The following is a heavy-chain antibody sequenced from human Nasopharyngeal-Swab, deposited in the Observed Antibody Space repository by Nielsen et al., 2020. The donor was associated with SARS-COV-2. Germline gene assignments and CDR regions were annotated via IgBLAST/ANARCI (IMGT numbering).Heavy chain of an antibody. CDR2: IYYSGST. J-gene: IGHJ3*02. D-gene: IGHD6-19*01. CDR1: GGSVSSGSYY. V-gene: IGHV4-61*01. Sequence: GSLRLSCTVSGGSVSSGSYYWSWIRQPPGKGLEWIGYIYYSGSTNYNPSLKSRVTISVDTSKNQFSLKLSSVTAADTAVYYCARDGGQWAFDIWGQGTMVTVSS. CDR3: ARDGGQWAFDI.